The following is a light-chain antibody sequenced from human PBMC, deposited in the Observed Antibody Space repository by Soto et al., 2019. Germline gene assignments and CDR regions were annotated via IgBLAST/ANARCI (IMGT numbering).Light chain of an antibody. CDR2: EVS. J-gene: IGLJ1*01. Sequence: QSALAQPASVSGSPGQSITISCTGTSSDVGRYNYVSWYQQHPGKAPKLMIYEVSNRPSGVSNRFSGSKSGNTASLTISGLQAEDEADYYCSSYTSSSTYVFGSRTKGTVL. CDR3: SSYTSSSTYV. CDR1: SSDVGRYNY. V-gene: IGLV2-14*01.